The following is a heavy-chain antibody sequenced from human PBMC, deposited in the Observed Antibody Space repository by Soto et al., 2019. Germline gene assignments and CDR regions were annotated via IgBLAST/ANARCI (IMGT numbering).Heavy chain of an antibody. CDR2: MYNSGST. D-gene: IGHD3-10*01. V-gene: IGHV4-59*08. J-gene: IGHJ4*02. Sequence: LETLPHTCTVSGGSSSSYYWSWIRQPTGKGLEWIGFMYNSGSTHYNPSLKSRVTISLDTSKNQFSLNLRSATAADTAVYYCASMGYHYGSGSYPLDYWGQGTLLTVSS. CDR3: ASMGYHYGSGSYPLDY. CDR1: GGSSSSYY.